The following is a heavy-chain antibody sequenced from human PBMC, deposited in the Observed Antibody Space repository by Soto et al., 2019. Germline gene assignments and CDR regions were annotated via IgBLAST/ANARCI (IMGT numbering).Heavy chain of an antibody. Sequence: QVQLVESGGGVVQPGRSLRLSCAASGFTFSSYGMHWVRQAPGKGLEWVAVISYDGSNKYYADSVKGRFTISRDNSKNPLYLQMNSLSAEDTAVYYCAKDRIVVVVAATHMDVWGQGTTVTVSS. J-gene: IGHJ6*02. CDR2: ISYDGSNK. CDR3: AKDRIVVVVAATHMDV. CDR1: GFTFSSYG. V-gene: IGHV3-30*18. D-gene: IGHD2-15*01.